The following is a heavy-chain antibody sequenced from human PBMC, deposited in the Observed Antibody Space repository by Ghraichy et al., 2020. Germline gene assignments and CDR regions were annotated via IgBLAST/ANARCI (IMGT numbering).Heavy chain of an antibody. CDR2: IRSKAYGGTT. V-gene: IGHV3-49*03. J-gene: IGHJ4*02. Sequence: GGSLRLSCTASGFTFGDYAMSWFRQAPGKGLEWVSFIRSKAYGGTTENAASVKGRFTISRDDSKSIAYLQMNSLKTEDTAVYYCTRGLAVAGRPFDYWGQGTLVTVSS. CDR1: GFTFGDYA. D-gene: IGHD6-19*01. CDR3: TRGLAVAGRPFDY.